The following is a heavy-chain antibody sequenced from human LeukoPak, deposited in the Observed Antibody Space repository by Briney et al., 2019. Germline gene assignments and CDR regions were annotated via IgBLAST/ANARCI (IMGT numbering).Heavy chain of an antibody. V-gene: IGHV4-4*07. J-gene: IGHJ3*02. CDR3: ASGLSLVAFDI. CDR1: GDSISGFY. Sequence: SGTLSLTCTVSGDSISGFYWSWIRQAAGKGLEWIGHIYTSGSTYYNPSLKSRVTISVDTSKNQFSLKLSSVTAADTAVYYCASGLSLVAFDIWGQGTMVTVSS. CDR2: IYTSGST. D-gene: IGHD2-8*02.